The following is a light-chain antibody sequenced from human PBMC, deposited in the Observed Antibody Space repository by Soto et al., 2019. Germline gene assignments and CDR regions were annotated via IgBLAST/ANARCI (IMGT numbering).Light chain of an antibody. J-gene: IGLJ2*01. CDR3: QTWGSGIQV. V-gene: IGLV4-69*01. Sequence: QLVLTQSPSASASLGASVKLTCTLNSGHSSYAIAWHQQQPEKGPRYLMKLNSDGSHNKGDGIPDRFSGSSSGTERYLTIPSLQSEDEADYYCQTWGSGIQVFGGGTKLTVL. CDR1: SGHSSYA. CDR2: LNSDGSH.